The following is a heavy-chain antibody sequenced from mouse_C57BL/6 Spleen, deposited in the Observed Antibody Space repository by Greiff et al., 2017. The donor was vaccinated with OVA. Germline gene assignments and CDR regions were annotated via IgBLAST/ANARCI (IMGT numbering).Heavy chain of an antibody. CDR3: ARIITTKDRYYYAMDY. Sequence: EVMLVESGGGLVQPGGSLSLSCAASGFTFTDYYMSWVRQPPGKALEWLGFIRNKANGYTTEYSASVKGRFTISRDNSQSILYLQMNALRAEDSATYYCARIITTKDRYYYAMDYWGQGTSVTVSS. J-gene: IGHJ4*01. V-gene: IGHV7-3*01. CDR1: GFTFTDYY. D-gene: IGHD1-1*01. CDR2: IRNKANGYTT.